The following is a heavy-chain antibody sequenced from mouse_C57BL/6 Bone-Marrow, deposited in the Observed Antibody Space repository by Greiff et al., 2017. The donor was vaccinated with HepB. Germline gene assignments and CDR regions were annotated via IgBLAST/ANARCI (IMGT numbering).Heavy chain of an antibody. CDR1: GYTFTGYW. J-gene: IGHJ3*01. Sequence: QVQLQQSGAELMKPGASVKLSCKATGYTFTGYWIEWVKQRPGHGLEWIGEILPGSGSTNYNEKFKGKATFTADTSSNTAYMQLSSLTTEDTAIYYCASQGGSFNWTWFAYWGQGTLVTVSA. CDR2: ILPGSGST. CDR3: ASQGGSFNWTWFAY. D-gene: IGHD1-1*01. V-gene: IGHV1-9*01.